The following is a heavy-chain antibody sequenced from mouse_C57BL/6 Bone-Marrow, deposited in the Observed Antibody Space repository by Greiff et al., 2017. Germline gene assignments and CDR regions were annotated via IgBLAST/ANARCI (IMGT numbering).Heavy chain of an antibody. CDR1: GYTFTSYW. J-gene: IGHJ4*01. V-gene: IGHV1-61*01. CDR3: ATLYAMDY. CDR2: IYPSDSET. Sequence: QVQLQQPGAELVRPGSSVKLSCKASGYTFTSYWMDWVKQRPGQGLEWIGNIYPSDSETHYNQKFKDKATLTVDKSSSSAYMQLSSLTSEVSAFYSCATLYAMDYWGQGTSVTVSA.